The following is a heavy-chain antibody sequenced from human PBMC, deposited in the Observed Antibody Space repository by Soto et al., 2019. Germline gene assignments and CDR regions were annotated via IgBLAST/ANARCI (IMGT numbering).Heavy chain of an antibody. D-gene: IGHD6-19*01. CDR1: GGSISGSY. CDR2: VYYTGST. V-gene: IGHV4-59*01. CDR3: ARSVAVPGAHIDY. J-gene: IGHJ4*02. Sequence: SETLSLTCSVSGGSISGSYWSWIRQSPGKGLEWLGYVYYTGSTNYSPSLRSRVSISVDTSKNEFSLRLSPVTAADTAVYFCARSVAVPGAHIDYWGQGTQVTV.